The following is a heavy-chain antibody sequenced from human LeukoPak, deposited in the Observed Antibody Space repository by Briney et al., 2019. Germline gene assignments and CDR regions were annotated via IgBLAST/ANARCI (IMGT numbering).Heavy chain of an antibody. J-gene: IGHJ5*02. Sequence: ASVKVSCKASGGTFSSYAITWVRQAPGQELEWMGRIIPIFGTANYAQKFQGRVTITTDESTSTAYMELSTLRSEDTAVYYCARGGLRLGELSQKDWFDPWGQGTLVTVSS. CDR1: GGTFSSYA. V-gene: IGHV1-69*05. CDR2: IIPIFGTA. CDR3: ARGGLRLGELSQKDWFDP. D-gene: IGHD3-16*02.